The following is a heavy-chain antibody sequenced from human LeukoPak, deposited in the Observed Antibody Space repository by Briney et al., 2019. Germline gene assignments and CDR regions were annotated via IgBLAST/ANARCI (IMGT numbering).Heavy chain of an antibody. V-gene: IGHV4-59*01. D-gene: IGHD4-17*01. CDR2: IYYSGRT. J-gene: IGHJ6*02. CDR1: GGSISTYY. Sequence: SETLSLTCTVSGGSISTYYWSWIRQPPGKGLEWIGYIYYSGRTNYNPSLKDRVTISVDTSKTKFYLKLSSVTAADTAVYYCARGTNGYYYGMDVWGQGTAVTVSS. CDR3: ARGTNGYYYGMDV.